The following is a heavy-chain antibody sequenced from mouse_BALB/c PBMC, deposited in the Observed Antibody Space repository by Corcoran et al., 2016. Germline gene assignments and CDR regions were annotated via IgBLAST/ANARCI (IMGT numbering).Heavy chain of an antibody. D-gene: IGHD2-1*01. CDR1: GYTFTNYG. J-gene: IGHJ2*01. CDR2: INTYTGEP. CDR3: ARWGGNYYFDY. Sequence: QIQLVQSGPELKKPGATVQISCKASGYTFTNYGMNWVKQAPGKGLKWMGWINTYTGEPTYADDFKGRFAFSLETSASTAYLQINNLKNEDTATYFCARWGGNYYFDYWGQGTTPTVSS. V-gene: IGHV9-3-1*01.